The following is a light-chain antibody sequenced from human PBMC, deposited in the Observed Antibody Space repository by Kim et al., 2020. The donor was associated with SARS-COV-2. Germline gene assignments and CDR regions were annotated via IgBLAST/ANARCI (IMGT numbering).Light chain of an antibody. Sequence: PGERATLSCRASQSLTSTYLSWFQQKPGQAPRLLIYGASSRATGIPDRFSGSGSGTDFTLTISRLEPEDFAVYYCQQYGSSFITFGQGTRLEIK. V-gene: IGKV3-20*01. CDR2: GAS. CDR3: QQYGSSFIT. CDR1: QSLTSTY. J-gene: IGKJ5*01.